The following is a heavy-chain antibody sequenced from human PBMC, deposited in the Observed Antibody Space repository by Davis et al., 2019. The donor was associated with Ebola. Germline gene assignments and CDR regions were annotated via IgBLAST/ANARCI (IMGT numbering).Heavy chain of an antibody. CDR3: ARDIAVAGNWFDP. Sequence: GESLKISCAASGFTFSIYAMHWVRQAPGKGLQWVAVISYDGGKTFYADSVKGRFTISRDNSNNTVFLQMDSLRPEDTAMYYCARDIAVAGNWFDPWGQGTLVTVSS. CDR1: GFTFSIYA. CDR2: ISYDGGKT. D-gene: IGHD6-19*01. J-gene: IGHJ5*02. V-gene: IGHV3-30-3*01.